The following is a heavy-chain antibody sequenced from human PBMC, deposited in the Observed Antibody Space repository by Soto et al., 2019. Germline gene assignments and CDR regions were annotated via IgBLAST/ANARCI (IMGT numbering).Heavy chain of an antibody. D-gene: IGHD3-10*01. CDR2: ISPSSGFL. CDR3: ARVGTDYGSGSPYYSDY. J-gene: IGHJ4*02. CDR1: GFTLSAYS. Sequence: GGSLRLSCAASGFTLSAYSMNWVRQAPGKGLEWVSSISPSSGFLSYADSVKGRFTISRDNAKSSVHLQMNSLRAEDTAVYFCARVGTDYGSGSPYYSDYWGQGTLVTVS. V-gene: IGHV3-21*06.